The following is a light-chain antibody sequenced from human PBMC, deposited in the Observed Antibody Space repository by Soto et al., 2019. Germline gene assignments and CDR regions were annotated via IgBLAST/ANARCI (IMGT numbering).Light chain of an antibody. CDR2: EVS. V-gene: IGLV2-14*01. Sequence: QSALTQPASVSGSPGQSITISCTGTSSDVGGHNYVSWYQQHPGKAPKLMIYEVSNRPSGVSNRFSGSKSGNTASLTISGLQAEEEADYYCCSYTSISTRVFGTGTKLTVL. CDR3: CSYTSISTRV. J-gene: IGLJ1*01. CDR1: SSDVGGHNY.